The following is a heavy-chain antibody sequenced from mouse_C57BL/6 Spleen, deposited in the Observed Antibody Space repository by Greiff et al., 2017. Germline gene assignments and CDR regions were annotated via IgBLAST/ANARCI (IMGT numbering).Heavy chain of an antibody. CDR2: IHPNSGST. CDR3: ARRGGLRDAMDY. V-gene: IGHV1-64*01. Sequence: QVQLQQPGAELVKPGASVKLSCKASGYTFTSYWMHWVKQRPGQGLEWIGMIHPNSGSTNYNEKFKSKATLTVDKSSRTAYMQLSSLTAEDSAVYYCARRGGLRDAMDYWGQGTSVTVSS. CDR1: GYTFTSYW. J-gene: IGHJ4*01. D-gene: IGHD1-1*01.